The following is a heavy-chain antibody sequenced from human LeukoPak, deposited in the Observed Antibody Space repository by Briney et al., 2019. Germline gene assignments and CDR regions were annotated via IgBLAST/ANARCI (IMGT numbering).Heavy chain of an antibody. CDR3: AKEMKHGGWPFDY. CDR2: ISDDGHCT. V-gene: IGHV3-23*01. J-gene: IGHJ4*02. CDR1: GFTFSTFA. Sequence: GGSLTLSCAASGFTFSTFAMSWVRQAPGKGLEWVSGISDDGHCTYYEDSVKGRFTISRDNSRNTLFLQMNSLRADDTALYYCAKEMKHGGWPFDYWGQGALVTVSS. D-gene: IGHD6-19*01.